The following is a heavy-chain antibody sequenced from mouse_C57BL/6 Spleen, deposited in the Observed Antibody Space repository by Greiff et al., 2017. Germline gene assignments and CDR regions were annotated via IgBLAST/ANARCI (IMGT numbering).Heavy chain of an antibody. CDR1: GFTFSDYG. CDR2: ISSGSSTI. V-gene: IGHV5-17*01. Sequence: EVKLVESGGGLVKPGGSLKLSCAASGFTFSDYGMHWVRQAPEKGLEWVAYISSGSSTIYYADPVQGRFTISRDNAKNTLFLQMTSLRAEDTAMYYCARKDYGSSYDYAMGYWGQGTSGTVSS. CDR3: ARKDYGSSYDYAMGY. D-gene: IGHD1-1*01. J-gene: IGHJ4*01.